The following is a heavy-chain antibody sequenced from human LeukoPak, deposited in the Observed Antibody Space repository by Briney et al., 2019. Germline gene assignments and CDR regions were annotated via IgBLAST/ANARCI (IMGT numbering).Heavy chain of an antibody. CDR3: ARDEYGY. V-gene: IGHV3-30-3*01. CDR1: GFTFSSYA. CDR2: ISYDGSNK. J-gene: IGHJ4*02. Sequence: GGSLRLSCAASGFTFSSYAMHWVRQAPGKGLEWVAVISYDGSNKYYADSVKGRFTISRDNSKNTLYLQMNSLRAEDTAVYYCARDEYGYWGQGTLVTVSS. D-gene: IGHD4-17*01.